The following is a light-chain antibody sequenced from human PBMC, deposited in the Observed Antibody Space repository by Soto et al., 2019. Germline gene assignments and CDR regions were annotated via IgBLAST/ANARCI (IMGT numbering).Light chain of an antibody. CDR1: QRLSASD. CDR3: QQYGSSPLIT. V-gene: IGKV3-20*01. CDR2: GVS. Sequence: IVWTQSPGTLALSLWQGSTLSCRSIQRLSASDIAWYQQKPGQAPKFLIYGVSSRATGIPDRFSGSGSGTDFTLTISRLEPEDFAVYHCQQYGSSPLITFGQGTRLEIK. J-gene: IGKJ5*01.